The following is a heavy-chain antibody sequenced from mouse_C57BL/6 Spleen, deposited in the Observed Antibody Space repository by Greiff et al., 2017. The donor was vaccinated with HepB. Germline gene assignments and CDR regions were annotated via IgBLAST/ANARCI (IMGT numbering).Heavy chain of an antibody. V-gene: IGHV1-82*01. CDR2: IYPGDGDT. D-gene: IGHD1-1*02. CDR1: GYAFSSSW. Sequence: VQLQQSGPELVKPGASVKISCKASGYAFSSSWMNWVKQRPGKGLEWIGRIYPGDGDTNYNGKFKGKATLTAYKSSSTAYMQLSSLTSEDSAVYFCAREGGKGLYYAMDYWGQGTSVTVSS. CDR3: AREGGKGLYYAMDY. J-gene: IGHJ4*01.